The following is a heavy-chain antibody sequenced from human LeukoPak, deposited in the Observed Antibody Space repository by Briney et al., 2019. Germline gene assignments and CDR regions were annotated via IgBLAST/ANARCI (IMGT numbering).Heavy chain of an antibody. CDR3: ARLSGYDWEGFYDY. D-gene: IGHD5-12*01. CDR2: IFSSGST. J-gene: IGHJ4*02. Sequence: SETLSLTCTVSGGSINSYYWSWIRQPAGKGPESIGRIFSSGSTDYNPSLKSRVTMSVDTSKNQFSLRPTSVTAADTAVYYCARLSGYDWEGFYDYWGQGTLVTVSS. V-gene: IGHV4-4*07. CDR1: GGSINSYY.